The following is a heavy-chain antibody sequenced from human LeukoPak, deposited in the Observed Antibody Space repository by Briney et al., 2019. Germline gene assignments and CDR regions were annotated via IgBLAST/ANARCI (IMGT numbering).Heavy chain of an antibody. V-gene: IGHV3-21*01. CDR3: ARDGGTFTGGNYFDY. J-gene: IGHJ4*02. D-gene: IGHD1-26*01. CDR1: RFTFSSYS. CDR2: ISSSSSYI. Sequence: GGSLRLSCAASRFTFSSYSVNWVSQARGKGLEWVSSISSSSSYIYYADSVKGRFTISRDNAKNSLYLQVSSLRAEDTAVYYCARDGGTFTGGNYFDYWGQGSLVTVSS.